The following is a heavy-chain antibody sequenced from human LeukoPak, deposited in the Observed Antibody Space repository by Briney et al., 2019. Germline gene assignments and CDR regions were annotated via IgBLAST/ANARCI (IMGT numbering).Heavy chain of an antibody. J-gene: IGHJ4*02. V-gene: IGHV3-21*01. CDR1: GFTFSSYS. Sequence: GGSLRLSCAASGFTFSSYSMNWVRQAPGKGLEWVSSISSSSSYIYYADLVKGRFTISRDNAKNSLYLQMNSLRAEDTAVYYCAREAFGDYYFDYWGQGTLVTVSS. D-gene: IGHD3-10*01. CDR2: ISSSSSYI. CDR3: AREAFGDYYFDY.